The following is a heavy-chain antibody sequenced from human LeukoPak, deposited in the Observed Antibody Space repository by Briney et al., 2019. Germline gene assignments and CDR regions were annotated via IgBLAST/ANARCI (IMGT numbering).Heavy chain of an antibody. J-gene: IGHJ4*02. Sequence: PGGPLRLSCAASEFTFSNYAMNWVRQAPGKGLEWVSIIGIYGVTTFHADSVKGRFTISRDNSKNTLYLQMNSLRAEDTAVYYCARGDGLPRRRYFDSWGQGTLVTVSS. D-gene: IGHD3/OR15-3a*01. V-gene: IGHV3-23*01. CDR3: ARGDGLPRRRYFDS. CDR1: EFTFSNYA. CDR2: IGIYGVTT.